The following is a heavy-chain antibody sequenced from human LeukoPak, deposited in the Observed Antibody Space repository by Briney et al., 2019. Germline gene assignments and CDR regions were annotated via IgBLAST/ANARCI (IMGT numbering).Heavy chain of an antibody. D-gene: IGHD4-11*01. CDR2: INPSSGGT. CDR1: GYTFTGYY. Sequence: ASVKVSCKASGYTFTGYYMHWVRQAPGQGLEWMGWINPSSGGTNYAQKFQGRVTMTRDTSISTAYMELSRLRSDDTAVYYCATRGGTTTSKFYYYMDVWGKGTTVTVSS. CDR3: ATRGGTTTSKFYYYMDV. V-gene: IGHV1-2*02. J-gene: IGHJ6*03.